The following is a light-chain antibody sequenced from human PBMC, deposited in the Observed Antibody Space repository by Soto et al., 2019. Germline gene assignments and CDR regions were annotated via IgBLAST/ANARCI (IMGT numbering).Light chain of an antibody. V-gene: IGLV2-8*01. Sequence: QSALTQPPSASGSPGQSVTISCTGTSSDVGGYNFVSWYQQHPGKVPKPMIYEVSKRPSGVPDRFSGSKSGNTASLTVSGRQAEDEADYYCCSFGGGNKVLFGGGTQLTVL. CDR1: SSDVGGYNF. CDR3: CSFGGGNKVL. CDR2: EVS. J-gene: IGLJ3*02.